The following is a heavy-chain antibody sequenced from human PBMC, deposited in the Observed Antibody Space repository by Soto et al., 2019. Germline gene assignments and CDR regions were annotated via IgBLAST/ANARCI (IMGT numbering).Heavy chain of an antibody. CDR2: IVVGSGNT. V-gene: IGHV1-58*01. CDR3: AAQYCSGGSCYSVY. CDR1: GFTFTSSA. Sequence: QMQLVQSGPEVKKPGTSVKVSCKASGFTFTSSAVQWVRQARGQRLEWIGWIVVGSGNTNYAQKFQERVTITRDMSTSPAYMELSSLRSEDTAVYYCAAQYCSGGSCYSVYWGQGTLVTVSS. J-gene: IGHJ4*02. D-gene: IGHD2-15*01.